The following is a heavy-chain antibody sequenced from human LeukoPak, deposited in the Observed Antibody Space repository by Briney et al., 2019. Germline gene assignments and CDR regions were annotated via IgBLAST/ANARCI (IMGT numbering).Heavy chain of an antibody. CDR3: AKDNWPRLPHFDY. CDR2: IRYDGSNK. CDR1: GFTFSSYG. J-gene: IGHJ4*02. Sequence: GGSLRLSCAASGFTFSSYGMHWVRQAPGKGLEWVAFIRYDGSNKYYADSVKGRFTISRDNSKNTLYLQMNSLRAEDTAVYYCAKDNWPRLPHFDYWGQGTLVTVSS. V-gene: IGHV3-30*02.